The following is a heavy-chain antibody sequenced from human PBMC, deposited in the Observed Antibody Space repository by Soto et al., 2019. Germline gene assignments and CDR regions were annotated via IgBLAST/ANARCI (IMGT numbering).Heavy chain of an antibody. CDR2: ITPFFGTA. V-gene: IGHV1-69*12. D-gene: IGHD6-19*01. CDR1: GGTFSKYA. J-gene: IGHJ2*01. CDR3: AQTLGLAVAGPGRFDL. Sequence: QVQLVQSGAEVKKPGSSVKVSCKASGGTFSKYAISWVRQAPGQGLEWMGGITPFFGTAKYAQKFQGRVTITADESMTTPYMELSRLPSEDTALYYCAQTLGLAVAGPGRFDLWGRGTLVTVSS.